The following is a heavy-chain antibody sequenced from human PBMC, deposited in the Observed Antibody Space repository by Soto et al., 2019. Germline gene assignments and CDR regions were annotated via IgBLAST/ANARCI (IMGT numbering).Heavy chain of an antibody. Sequence: SETLSLTCTVSGGSISSYYWSWIRQPPGKGLEWIGYIYYSGSTNYNPSLKSRVTISVDTSKNQFSLKLSSVTAADTAVYYCARVGYYGSGSLDAFDIWGQGTMVTVSS. J-gene: IGHJ3*02. CDR3: ARVGYYGSGSLDAFDI. D-gene: IGHD3-10*01. CDR2: IYYSGST. V-gene: IGHV4-59*08. CDR1: GGSISSYY.